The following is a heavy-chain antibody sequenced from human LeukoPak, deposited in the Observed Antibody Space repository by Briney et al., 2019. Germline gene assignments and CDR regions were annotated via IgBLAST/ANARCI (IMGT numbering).Heavy chain of an antibody. CDR1: GFTFSSYA. V-gene: IGHV3-23*01. CDR2: ISGSGGST. D-gene: IGHD3-10*01. Sequence: PGGSLRLSCAASGFTFSSYAMSWVRQAPGKGLEWVSAISGSGGSTYYADSVKGRFTISRDNSKNTLYLQMNSLRAEETAVYYCAKDARRPFYYGSGSYFDYWGQGTLVTVSS. J-gene: IGHJ4*02. CDR3: AKDARRPFYYGSGSYFDY.